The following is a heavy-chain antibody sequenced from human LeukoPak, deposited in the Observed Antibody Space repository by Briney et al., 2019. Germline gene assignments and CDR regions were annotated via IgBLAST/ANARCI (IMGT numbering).Heavy chain of an antibody. CDR1: GFTFSSYS. D-gene: IGHD4-17*01. J-gene: IGHJ4*02. CDR3: ARDSHDYGDYVSFDY. Sequence: NPVGSLRLSCAPSGFTFSSYSMNWVRQAPGKGLERVSSISSSRSYIYYADSVKGRFTISRDNAKNSLYLQMNSLRAEDTAVYYCARDSHDYGDYVSFDYWGQGTLVTVSS. CDR2: ISSSRSYI. V-gene: IGHV3-21*01.